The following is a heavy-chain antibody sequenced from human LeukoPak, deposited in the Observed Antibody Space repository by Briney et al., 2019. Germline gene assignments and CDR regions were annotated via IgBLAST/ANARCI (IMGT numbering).Heavy chain of an antibody. J-gene: IGHJ4*02. D-gene: IGHD4-17*01. CDR3: TRDYGVLLDY. CDR2: IRSKANSYAT. CDR1: GFTFSGSA. Sequence: GGSLRLSCAASGFTFSGSAIHWVRQASGKGLEWVGRIRSKANSYATSSAASVKGRFTISRDDTKNTAYLQMNSLKTEDTAVYYCTRDYGVLLDYWGQGTLVTVSS. V-gene: IGHV3-73*01.